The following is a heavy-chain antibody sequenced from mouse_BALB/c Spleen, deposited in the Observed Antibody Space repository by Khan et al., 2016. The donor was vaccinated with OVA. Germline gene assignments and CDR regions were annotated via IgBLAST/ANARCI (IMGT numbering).Heavy chain of an antibody. Sequence: VQLKQSGAELVKPGASVKLSCTASGFNIKDTYLHWVKQRPEQGLEWIGRIAPANGNNQYDPKFQGKATLTSDTSSNTSYLQLNSLTSEDTAVFYCPRPSYDPRDFEVWGAGTTVTVSS. D-gene: IGHD2-3*01. CDR1: GFNIKDTY. CDR3: PRPSYDPRDFEV. CDR2: IAPANGNN. J-gene: IGHJ1*01. V-gene: IGHV14-3*02.